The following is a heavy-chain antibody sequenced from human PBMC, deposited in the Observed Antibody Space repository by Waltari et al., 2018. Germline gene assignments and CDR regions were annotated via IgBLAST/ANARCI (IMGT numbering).Heavy chain of an antibody. V-gene: IGHV3-9*01. CDR2: ISWKSGSI. CDR1: GFTFEDYA. CDR3: AKVLYGGNSPFDY. Sequence: EVQLVESGGGLVQPGRSLRLSCAASGFTFEDYAMHWVRQAPGKGLGVGYGISWKSGSIGYADSVKGRFTISRDNAKNSLYLQMNSLRAEDTALYYCAKVLYGGNSPFDYWGQGTLVTVSS. D-gene: IGHD3-3*01. J-gene: IGHJ4*02.